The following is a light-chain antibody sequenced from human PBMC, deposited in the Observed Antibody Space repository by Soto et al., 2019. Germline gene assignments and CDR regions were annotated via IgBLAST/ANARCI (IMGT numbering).Light chain of an antibody. V-gene: IGKV1-27*01. CDR3: QKYNRAPYT. Sequence: DIQMTQSPSSLTASVGDRVTMTCRASQGITDYVAWYQQKPGRAPNLLIYAASILQSGVPSRFSGSGSGTDFTLTINSLQPEDVATYYCQKYNRAPYTFGQGTKLEIK. CDR1: QGITDY. J-gene: IGKJ2*01. CDR2: AAS.